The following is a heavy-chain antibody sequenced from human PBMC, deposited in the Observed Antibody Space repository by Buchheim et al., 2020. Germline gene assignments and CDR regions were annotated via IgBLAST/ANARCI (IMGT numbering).Heavy chain of an antibody. Sequence: EVQLVESGGGLVKPGGSLRLSCAASGFTFSSYSMNWVRQAPGKGLEWVSSISSSSSYIYYADSVKGRFTISRDNAKNSLYLQMNSRRAEDTAVYYCARVNSYSYYYYYGMDAWGQGTT. CDR1: GFTFSSYS. CDR2: ISSSSSYI. CDR3: ARVNSYSYYYYYGMDA. J-gene: IGHJ6*02. D-gene: IGHD5-18*01. V-gene: IGHV3-21*01.